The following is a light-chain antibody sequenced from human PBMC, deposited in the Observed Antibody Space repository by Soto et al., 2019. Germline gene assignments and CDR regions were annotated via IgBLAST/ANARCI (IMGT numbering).Light chain of an antibody. V-gene: IGLV1-47*01. CDR2: RDN. CDR3: ATWDDSLGGPV. J-gene: IGLJ2*01. CDR1: SSNIGRNY. Sequence: QSVLTHTPSMSGTLGQRVNISCSGSSSNIGRNYVYWYHQFPGTAPKLLIYRDNERPSGVPDRFSGSKSGTSASLAISGLRSGDEADYHCATWDDSLGGPVFGGGTKLTVL.